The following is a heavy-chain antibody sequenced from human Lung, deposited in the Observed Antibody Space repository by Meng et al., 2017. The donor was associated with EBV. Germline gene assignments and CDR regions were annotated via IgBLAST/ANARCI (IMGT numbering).Heavy chain of an antibody. CDR2: IYGDGGQ. D-gene: IGHD6-13*01. CDR1: GFSLNRIGLG. CDR3: ARLIRSSWYYFDF. J-gene: IGHJ4*02. Sequence: QITLKESGPALVKPTQTLTLTCTLSGFSLNRIGLGVGWIRQPPGKPLEWLAVIYGDGGQRYSPSLQSRLTITTDSSKTQVILTMTNMDPVDTGTYFCARLIRSSWYYFDFWGQGNLVTVSS. V-gene: IGHV2-5*02.